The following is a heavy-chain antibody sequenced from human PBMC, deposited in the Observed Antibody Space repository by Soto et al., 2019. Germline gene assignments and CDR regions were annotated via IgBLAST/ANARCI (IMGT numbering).Heavy chain of an antibody. Sequence: SETLSLTCTVSGGSISGDHWNWIRQPPGKGLEWIAYVSSSGSTKYNPSLKSRVTISIDTTKNQFSLRLSSVTAADTAVYYCASGFYDSRGYSEAFDIWGQGTKVTVS. CDR1: GGSISGDH. V-gene: IGHV4-59*01. D-gene: IGHD3-22*01. J-gene: IGHJ3*02. CDR2: VSSSGST. CDR3: ASGFYDSRGYSEAFDI.